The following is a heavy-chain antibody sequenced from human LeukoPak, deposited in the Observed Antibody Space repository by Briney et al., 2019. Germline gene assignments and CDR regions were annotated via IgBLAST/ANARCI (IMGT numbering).Heavy chain of an antibody. CDR3: AREEIVPPAKPWPLDY. CDR1: GYTFTSYG. Sequence: ASVKVSCKASGYTFTSYGISWVRQAPGQGLEWMGWISAYNGNTNYAQKLQGRVTMTIDTSTSTAYMELRSLRSDDTAVYYCAREEIVPPAKPWPLDYWGQGTLVTVSS. V-gene: IGHV1-18*01. J-gene: IGHJ4*02. CDR2: ISAYNGNT. D-gene: IGHD2/OR15-2a*01.